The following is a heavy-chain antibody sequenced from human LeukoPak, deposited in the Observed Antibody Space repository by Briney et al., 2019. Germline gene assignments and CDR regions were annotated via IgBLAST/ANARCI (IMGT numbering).Heavy chain of an antibody. Sequence: GGSLRLSCAASGFTFSNYWMSWGRQAPGKGLEWVANIKQDGSEKYYVDSVKGRFTISRDNAKNSLHLQMNSLRAEDTAVYYYARDLRGNWFDPWGQGTLVTVSS. V-gene: IGHV3-7*04. CDR2: IKQDGSEK. J-gene: IGHJ5*02. CDR1: GFTFSNYW. CDR3: ARDLRGNWFDP.